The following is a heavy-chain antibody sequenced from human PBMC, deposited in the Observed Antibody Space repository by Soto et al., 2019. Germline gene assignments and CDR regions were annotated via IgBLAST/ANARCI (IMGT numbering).Heavy chain of an antibody. CDR3: TTDPHSTGTKY. CDR1: GFTFSDAW. J-gene: IGHJ4*02. CDR2: IKGKTEGGTI. Sequence: PGGSLRLSCAASGFTFSDAWMSWVRQAPGAGLEWVGLIKGKTEGGTIDYAAPVKARFTISRDAAKNTLYVQMNSLKTEDTAVYYCTTDPHSTGTKYWGQGTLVTVSS. D-gene: IGHD1-1*01. V-gene: IGHV3-15*01.